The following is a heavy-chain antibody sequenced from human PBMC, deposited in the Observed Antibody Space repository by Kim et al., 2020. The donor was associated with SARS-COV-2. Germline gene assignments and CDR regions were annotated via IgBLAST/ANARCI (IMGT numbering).Heavy chain of an antibody. CDR1: GYSFTSYW. Sequence: GESLKISCKGSGYSFTSYWIGWVRQMPGKGLEWMGIIYPGDSDTRYSPSFQGQVTISADKSISTAYLQWSSLKASDTAMYYCARASSGWYRPNAWYFDLWGRGTLVTVSS. V-gene: IGHV5-51*01. J-gene: IGHJ2*01. CDR3: ARASSGWYRPNAWYFDL. D-gene: IGHD6-19*01. CDR2: IYPGDSDT.